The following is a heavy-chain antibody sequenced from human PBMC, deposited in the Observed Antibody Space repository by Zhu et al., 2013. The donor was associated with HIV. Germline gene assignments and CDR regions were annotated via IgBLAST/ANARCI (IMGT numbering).Heavy chain of an antibody. Sequence: QVQLVQSGAEVKKPGSSVKVSCKTSGGTFNNSPISWVRQAPGKGLEWMGGIIPMLGTANYAQKFKDRVTITADESTSTVYMEVSGLRSEDTAVYYCGSVESSGSRADEFWGQGTLGHRLL. V-gene: IGHV1-69*01. CDR1: GGTFNNSP. J-gene: IGHJ4*02. CDR3: GSVESSGSRADEF. D-gene: IGHD3-22*01. CDR2: IIPMLGTA.